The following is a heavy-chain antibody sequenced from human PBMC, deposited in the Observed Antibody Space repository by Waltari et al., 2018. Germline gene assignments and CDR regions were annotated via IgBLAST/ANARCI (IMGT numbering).Heavy chain of an antibody. CDR2: INPNSGGT. CDR1: GYTFTVYY. CDR3: ARKTISTNWFDP. Sequence: QVQLVQSGAEVKKPGASVKVSCKASGYTFTVYYMHWVRQAPGQGLEWMGRINPNSGGTNYAQKFQGRVTRTRETSISTAYMELSRLRSDDTAVYYCARKTISTNWFDPWGQGTLVTVSS. V-gene: IGHV1-2*06. D-gene: IGHD3-9*01. J-gene: IGHJ5*02.